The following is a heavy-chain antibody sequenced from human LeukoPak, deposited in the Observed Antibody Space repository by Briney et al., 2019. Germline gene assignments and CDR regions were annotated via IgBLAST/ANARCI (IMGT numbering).Heavy chain of an antibody. CDR1: GYTLTELS. J-gene: IGHJ5*02. CDR2: FDPEDGET. V-gene: IGHV1-24*01. Sequence: ASVKVSCKVSGYTLTELSMHWVRQAPGKGREWMGGFDPEDGETIYAQKFQGRVTMTEDTSTDTAYMELSSLRSEDTAVYYCATLGFLRTGTNWFDPWGQGTLVTVSS. CDR3: ATLGFLRTGTNWFDP. D-gene: IGHD1-1*01.